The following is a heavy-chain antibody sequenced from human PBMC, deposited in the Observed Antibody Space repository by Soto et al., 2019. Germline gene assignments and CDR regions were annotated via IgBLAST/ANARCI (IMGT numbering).Heavy chain of an antibody. V-gene: IGHV3-49*03. J-gene: IGHJ4*02. Sequence: GGSLRLSCTASGFTFGDYAMSWFRQAPGKGLEWVGFIRSKAYGGTTEYAASVKGRFTISRDDSKSIAYLQMNSLKTEDTAVYYCTRDRNTYYDFWSGYYADYWGQGTLVTVSS. D-gene: IGHD3-3*01. CDR3: TRDRNTYYDFWSGYYADY. CDR2: IRSKAYGGTT. CDR1: GFTFGDYA.